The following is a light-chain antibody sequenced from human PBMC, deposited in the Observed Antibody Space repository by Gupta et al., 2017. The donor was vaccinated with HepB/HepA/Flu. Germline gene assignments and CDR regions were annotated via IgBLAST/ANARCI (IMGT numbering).Light chain of an antibody. Sequence: EIVMTQSPATLSVSRGERATLACRASQSIRNNLAWYQQKPGQAPRLLFYGASTRATGIPARFSGSGSGTEFTLTISSLQSEDFAVYYCQQYENWPPLTFGGGTKVEIK. J-gene: IGKJ4*01. V-gene: IGKV3-15*01. CDR1: QSIRNN. CDR2: GAS. CDR3: QQYENWPPLT.